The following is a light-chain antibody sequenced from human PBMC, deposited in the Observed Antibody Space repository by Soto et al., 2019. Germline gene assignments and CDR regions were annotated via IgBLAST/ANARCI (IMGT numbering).Light chain of an antibody. CDR2: GAS. V-gene: IGKV3-15*01. J-gene: IGKJ1*01. Sequence: DTVMTQSPATLSVSPGERATLSCRASQSVSSNLAWYQQKPGQAPGLLIYGASTRATGIPARFSGSGSGTEFTLTISSLQSEDFAVYYCQQYNNWPPWTFGQGTKVDIK. CDR3: QQYNNWPPWT. CDR1: QSVSSN.